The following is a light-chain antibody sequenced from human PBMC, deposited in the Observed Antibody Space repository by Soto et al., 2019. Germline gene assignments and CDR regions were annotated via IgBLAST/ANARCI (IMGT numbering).Light chain of an antibody. V-gene: IGKV3-20*01. CDR2: GAS. J-gene: IGKJ1*01. CDR1: QTVSITY. Sequence: VFTQSPRTLSLSPGESATLSCRASQTVSITYLTWYQQKPGQAPRLLIYGASSRATGIPDRFSGSGSGTDFTLTIRRLEPEDFAVYYCQQYGSSYPWTCGQGTKV. CDR3: QQYGSSYPWT.